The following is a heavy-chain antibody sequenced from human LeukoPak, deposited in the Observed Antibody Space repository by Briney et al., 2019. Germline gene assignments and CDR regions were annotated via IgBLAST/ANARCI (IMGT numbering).Heavy chain of an antibody. D-gene: IGHD3-3*01. Sequence: ASVKVSCKASGYTFTGYYMHWVRQAPGHGLEWVGWINPNSGGTNYAQKFQGRVTMTRDTSISTAYMELSRLRSDDTAVYYCARDFWSGYPINWFDPWGQGTLVTVSS. V-gene: IGHV1-2*02. CDR2: INPNSGGT. CDR3: ARDFWSGYPINWFDP. J-gene: IGHJ5*02. CDR1: GYTFTGYY.